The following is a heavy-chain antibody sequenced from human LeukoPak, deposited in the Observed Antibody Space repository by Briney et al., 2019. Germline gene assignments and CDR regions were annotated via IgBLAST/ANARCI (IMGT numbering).Heavy chain of an antibody. V-gene: IGHV3-20*04. J-gene: IGHJ3*02. Sequence: GGSLRLSCAASGFTFDDYGMSWVRHAAGKGLEWVSSINWNGGSTDYEDSVKGRFTISRDNAKNSLYLQMNSLRAEDTALYYCARDLHGTGKVAFDIWGQGTMVTVSS. D-gene: IGHD3-10*01. CDR3: ARDLHGTGKVAFDI. CDR1: GFTFDDYG. CDR2: INWNGGST.